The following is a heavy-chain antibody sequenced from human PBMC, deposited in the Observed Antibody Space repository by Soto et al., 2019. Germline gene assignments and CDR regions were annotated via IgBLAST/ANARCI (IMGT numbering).Heavy chain of an antibody. D-gene: IGHD6-13*01. CDR2: VHFSGST. J-gene: IGHJ4*01. CDR3: ARFGAAAAHDDN. V-gene: IGHV4-59*01. Sequence: SETRCDTCDVSGVSTSENHWSWIRQAPGKGLEWVGYVHFSGSTTYNPSLAPRLNISFDMSKSQVYLQLTSVTAADTAVYYCARFGAAAAHDDNWGRGVLVT. CDR1: GVSTSENH.